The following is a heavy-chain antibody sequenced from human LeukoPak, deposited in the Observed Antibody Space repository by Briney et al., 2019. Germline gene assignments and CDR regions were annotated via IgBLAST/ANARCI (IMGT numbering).Heavy chain of an antibody. CDR1: GFTFSSDG. D-gene: IGHD4-23*01. V-gene: IGHV3-30*02. CDR2: IRYDGSNK. J-gene: IGHJ4*02. CDR3: AKTLSSHGGSDY. Sequence: GGSLRLSCAASGFTFSSDGMNWVRQAPGKGLEWVAFIRYDGSNKYYADSVKGRFTISRDNSKNTLYLQMNSLRAEDTAVYYCAKTLSSHGGSDYWGQGTLVTVSS.